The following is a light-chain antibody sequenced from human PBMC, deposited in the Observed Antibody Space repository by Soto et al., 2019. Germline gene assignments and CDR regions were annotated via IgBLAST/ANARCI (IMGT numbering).Light chain of an antibody. Sequence: EIVLTQSPGTLSLSPGERATLSCRASQSVSSTYIAWYQQNPGRAPRLLIYGASSRATGIPDRFSGIGSGTDFTLTISRLEPEDFAVYFCQQYGRSPPFTFGQGTKVEIK. CDR2: GAS. V-gene: IGKV3-20*01. CDR1: QSVSSTY. CDR3: QQYGRSPPFT. J-gene: IGKJ2*01.